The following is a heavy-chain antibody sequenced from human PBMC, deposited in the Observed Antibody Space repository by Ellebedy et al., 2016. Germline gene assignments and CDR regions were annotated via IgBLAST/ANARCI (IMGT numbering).Heavy chain of an antibody. CDR2: INPSGSTT. Sequence: SVKVSCXASGYTFTNFYMHWVRQAPGQGLEWMGTINPSGSTTTYAQKLQGRLTLTRDTSTSTVYMELSSLRSEDTAVYYCAMHGDDDYWGQGTLVTISS. CDR3: AMHGDDDY. J-gene: IGHJ4*02. V-gene: IGHV1-46*04. CDR1: GYTFTNFY. D-gene: IGHD4-17*01.